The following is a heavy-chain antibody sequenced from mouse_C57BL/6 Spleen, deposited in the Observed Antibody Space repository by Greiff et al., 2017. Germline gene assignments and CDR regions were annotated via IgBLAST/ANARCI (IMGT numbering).Heavy chain of an antibody. CDR1: SFTSYY. CDR2: IYPGSGNT. J-gene: IGHJ4*01. D-gene: IGHD2-1*01. Sequence: SFTSYYIHWVKQRPGQGLEWIGWIYPGSGNTKYNEKFKGKATLTADTSSSTAYMQLSSLTSEDSAVYYCARSFYYGNYADAMDYWGQGTSVTVSS. V-gene: IGHV1-66*01. CDR3: ARSFYYGNYADAMDY.